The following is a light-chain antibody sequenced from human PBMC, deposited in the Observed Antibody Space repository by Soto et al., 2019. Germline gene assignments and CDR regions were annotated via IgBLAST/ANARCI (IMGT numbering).Light chain of an antibody. CDR1: QSVSSSY. V-gene: IGKV3-20*01. CDR3: QQYGSSVLT. CDR2: GAS. J-gene: IGKJ4*01. Sequence: EIVLTQSPGTLSLSPGERATLSFRASQSVSSSYLAWYQQKPGQAPRLLIYGASSRATGIPDRFSGSGSGTDFTLTISRLEPEDFAVYYCQQYGSSVLTFGGGTKVHI.